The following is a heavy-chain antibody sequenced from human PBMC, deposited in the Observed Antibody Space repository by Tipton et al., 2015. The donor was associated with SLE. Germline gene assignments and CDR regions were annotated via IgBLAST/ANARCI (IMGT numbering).Heavy chain of an antibody. CDR1: GYTFTTYG. CDR3: ARRRGQWELPDN. CDR2: ISAYNGDT. D-gene: IGHD1-26*01. V-gene: IGHV1-18*01. Sequence: QSGAEVKKPGASVKVSCKASGYTFTTYGISWVRQAPGQGLEWMGWISAYNGDTNYAQKLQGRVTMTTDTSTSTAYMELRSLTSDDKAVYYCARRRGQWELPDNWGQGTLVTVSS. J-gene: IGHJ4*02.